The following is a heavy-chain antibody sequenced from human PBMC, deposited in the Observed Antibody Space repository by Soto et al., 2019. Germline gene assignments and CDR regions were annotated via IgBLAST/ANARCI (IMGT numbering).Heavy chain of an antibody. Sequence: QVQLQQWGAGLLKPSETLSLTCAVYGGSFSGYYWSWIRQPPGKGLEWIGEINHSGSTNYNPSLKSRVTISVDTSKNQCSLKLSSVTAADTAVYYCARGAPKGHCSGGSCYSHWFDPWGQGTLVTVSS. D-gene: IGHD2-15*01. J-gene: IGHJ5*02. CDR3: ARGAPKGHCSGGSCYSHWFDP. V-gene: IGHV4-34*01. CDR1: GGSFSGYY. CDR2: INHSGST.